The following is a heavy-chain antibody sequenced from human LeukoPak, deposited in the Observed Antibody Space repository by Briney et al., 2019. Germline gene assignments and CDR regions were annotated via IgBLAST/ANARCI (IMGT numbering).Heavy chain of an antibody. J-gene: IGHJ4*02. CDR2: ISGSGRST. V-gene: IGHV3-23*01. D-gene: IGHD1-26*01. Sequence: GGSLRLSCAASGFTFSSHAMSWVRQAPGKGLEWVSTISGSGRSTYYAVSVKGRFTISSDNSKNTLYLQMNSLRPEDTAVYYCFSGSDYWGQGTLVTVSS. CDR1: GFTFSSHA. CDR3: FSGSDY.